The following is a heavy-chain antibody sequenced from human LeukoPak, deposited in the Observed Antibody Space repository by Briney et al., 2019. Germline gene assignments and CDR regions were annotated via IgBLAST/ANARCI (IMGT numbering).Heavy chain of an antibody. V-gene: IGHV1-2*02. J-gene: IGHJ3*02. CDR3: ARVSITSYYDSSGYAPADAFDI. D-gene: IGHD3-22*01. Sequence: ASVKLSCKASGYTFTSQYTQWVRQAPGQGLEWMGWINPNSGDKQYAQKFQGRVTMTRDTSISTAYMELSRLRSDDTAVYYCARVSITSYYDSSGYAPADAFDIWGQGTMVTVSS. CDR1: GYTFTSQY. CDR2: INPNSGDK.